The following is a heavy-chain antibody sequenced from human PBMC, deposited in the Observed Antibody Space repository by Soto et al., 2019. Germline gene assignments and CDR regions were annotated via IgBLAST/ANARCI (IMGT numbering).Heavy chain of an antibody. Sequence: ESLTISCKGSGDSFTSYWIGLVRQMPGKGLEWMGIIYPGDSDTRYSPSFQGQVTISADKSISTAYLQWSSLKASDTAMYYCARRRKYSSSPFDYWGQGTLVTVSS. D-gene: IGHD6-13*01. J-gene: IGHJ4*02. V-gene: IGHV5-51*01. CDR2: IYPGDSDT. CDR3: ARRRKYSSSPFDY. CDR1: GDSFTSYW.